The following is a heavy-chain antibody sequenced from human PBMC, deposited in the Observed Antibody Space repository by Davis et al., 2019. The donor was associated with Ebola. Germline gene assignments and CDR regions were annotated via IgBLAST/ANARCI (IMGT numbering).Heavy chain of an antibody. CDR3: ARDQDGDDAFDY. CDR2: ISSSSSYI. Sequence: GGSLRLSCAASGFTFSSYSMNWVRQAPGKGLEWVSSISSSSSYIYYADSVKGRFTISRDNAKNSLYLQMNSLRAEDTAVYYCARDQDGDDAFDYWGQGTLVTVSS. CDR1: GFTFSSYS. J-gene: IGHJ4*02. D-gene: IGHD4-17*01. V-gene: IGHV3-21*01.